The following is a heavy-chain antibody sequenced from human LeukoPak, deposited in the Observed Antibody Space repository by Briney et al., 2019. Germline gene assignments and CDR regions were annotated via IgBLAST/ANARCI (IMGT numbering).Heavy chain of an antibody. V-gene: IGHV1-24*01. CDR1: GHTLTELS. CDR2: FDPEDGET. J-gene: IGHJ4*02. D-gene: IGHD6-13*01. CDR3: ATVIAAAGTGVQFDY. Sequence: ASVKVSCKVSGHTLTELSMHWVRQAPGKGLEWMGGFDPEDGETIYAQKFQGRVTMTEDTSTDTAYMELSSLRSEDTAVYYCATVIAAAGTGVQFDYWGQGTLVTVSS.